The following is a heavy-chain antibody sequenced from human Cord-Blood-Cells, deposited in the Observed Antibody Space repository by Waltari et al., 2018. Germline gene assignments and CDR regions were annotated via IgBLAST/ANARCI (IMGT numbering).Heavy chain of an antibody. CDR3: ASQSGSGSYYYYYYYMDF. CDR2: IYYSGST. D-gene: IGHD1-26*01. Sequence: QLQLQESGPGLVKPSETLSLTCTVSGGSISSSSYYWGWIRQPPGKGLGWIGSIYYSGSTYYNPSRRGRVTVSADTSKNQSSLEVSSVTAAELAVYYCASQSGSGSYYYYYYYMDFWGKGTTVTVSS. CDR1: GGSISSSSYY. V-gene: IGHV4-39*07. J-gene: IGHJ6*03.